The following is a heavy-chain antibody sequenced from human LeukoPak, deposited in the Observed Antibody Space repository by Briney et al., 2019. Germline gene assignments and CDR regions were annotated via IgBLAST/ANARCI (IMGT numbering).Heavy chain of an antibody. J-gene: IGHJ4*02. D-gene: IGHD1-26*01. V-gene: IGHV4-4*08. Sequence: TSETLSLTCTASGGSISSYYWSWIRQPPGKSLDWIGYIYFTGSTNYNPSLESRVTMSVDTSKNQFSLYLSSVTAADTAIYYCARSIVGYDWNFDQWGQGILVTVSS. CDR3: ARSIVGYDWNFDQ. CDR2: IYFTGST. CDR1: GGSISSYY.